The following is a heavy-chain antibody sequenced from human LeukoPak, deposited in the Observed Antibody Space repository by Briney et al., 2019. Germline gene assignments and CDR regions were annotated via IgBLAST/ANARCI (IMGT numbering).Heavy chain of an antibody. Sequence: SETLSLTCTVSGGSISSYYWSWIRQPAGKGLEWIGRIYTSGSTNYNPSLKSRVTISVDTSKNQFSLKLSSVTAADTAVYYCARLRGYCSDGSCYAEYFQHWGQGTLVTVSS. D-gene: IGHD2-15*01. CDR3: ARLRGYCSDGSCYAEYFQH. CDR2: IYTSGST. J-gene: IGHJ1*01. CDR1: GGSISSYY. V-gene: IGHV4-4*07.